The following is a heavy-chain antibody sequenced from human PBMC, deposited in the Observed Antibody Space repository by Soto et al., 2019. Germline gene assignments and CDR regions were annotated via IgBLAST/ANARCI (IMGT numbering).Heavy chain of an antibody. CDR1: GGSISSYY. J-gene: IGHJ6*02. V-gene: IGHV4-59*01. Sequence: SETLSLTCTVSGGSISSYYWSWIRQPPGKGLEWIGYIYYSGSTNYNPSLKSRVTISVDTSKNQFSLKLSSVTAADTAVYYCARVGGYYYYGMDVWCQGTTVTVSS. CDR3: ARVGGYYYYGMDV. CDR2: IYYSGST.